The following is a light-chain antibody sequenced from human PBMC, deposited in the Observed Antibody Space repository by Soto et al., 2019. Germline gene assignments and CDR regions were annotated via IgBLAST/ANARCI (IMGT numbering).Light chain of an antibody. CDR1: RSNVGGYNY. Sequence: QSVLTQPASVSGSPGQSITISCTGTRSNVGGYNYFSWYQQHPGKAPKLMIYEVSNRPSGVSNRFSGSKSGNTASLTISGLQAEDEADYYCSSYTSSSIDYVFGTGTKLTVL. V-gene: IGLV2-14*01. CDR2: EVS. J-gene: IGLJ1*01. CDR3: SSYTSSSIDYV.